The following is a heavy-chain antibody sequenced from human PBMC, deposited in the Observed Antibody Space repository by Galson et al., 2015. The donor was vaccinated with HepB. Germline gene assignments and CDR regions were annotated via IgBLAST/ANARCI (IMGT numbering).Heavy chain of an antibody. J-gene: IGHJ4*02. V-gene: IGHV3-33*06. Sequence: SLRLSCAASGFTFSSYGVHWVRQAPGKGLEWVAVIWYDGSNKYYADSVKGRFTISRDNSKNTLYLQMNSLRAEDTAVYYCAKGRSSWILNSFDYWGQGTLVTVSS. CDR1: GFTFSSYG. D-gene: IGHD6-13*01. CDR2: IWYDGSNK. CDR3: AKGRSSWILNSFDY.